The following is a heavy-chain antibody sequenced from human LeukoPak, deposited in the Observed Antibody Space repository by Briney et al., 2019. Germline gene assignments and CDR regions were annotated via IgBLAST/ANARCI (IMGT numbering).Heavy chain of an antibody. Sequence: GRSLRLSCAASGFTFDDYAMHWVRQAPGKGLEWVSGISWNSGSIGYADSVKGRFTISRDNAKNFLYLRMNSLRAEDTYLYYCAKDSSGWSGLFDYWGQGTLVTVSS. CDR1: GFTFDDYA. D-gene: IGHD6-19*01. CDR2: ISWNSGSI. J-gene: IGHJ4*02. CDR3: AKDSSGWSGLFDY. V-gene: IGHV3-9*01.